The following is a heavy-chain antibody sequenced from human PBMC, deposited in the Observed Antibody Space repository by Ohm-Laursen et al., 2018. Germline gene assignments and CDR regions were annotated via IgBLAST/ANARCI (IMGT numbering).Heavy chain of an antibody. D-gene: IGHD1-26*01. CDR3: ARSSSGSYGYYFDY. Sequence: GTLSLTCTVSGASINIYYWGWVRQPPGKGLEWIAYIDHTGNTNYNPSLKSRLTMSIDTSKNQFSLKLSSVTAADTAVYYCARSSSGSYGYYFDYWGQGTLVTVSS. V-gene: IGHV4-59*12. CDR1: GASINIYY. J-gene: IGHJ4*02. CDR2: IDHTGNT.